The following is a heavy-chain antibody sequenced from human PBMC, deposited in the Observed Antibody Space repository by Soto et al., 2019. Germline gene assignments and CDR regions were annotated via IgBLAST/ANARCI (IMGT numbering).Heavy chain of an antibody. D-gene: IGHD6-13*01. CDR2: INHSGST. J-gene: IGHJ4*02. V-gene: IGHV4-34*01. CDR3: ARGSRAAADTYYFDY. Sequence: PSETLSLTCAVYGGSFSGYYWSWIRQPPGKGLEWIGEINHSGSTNYNPSLKSRVTISVDTSKNQFSLKLSSVTAADTAVYYCARGSRAAADTYYFDYWGQGTLVTVSS. CDR1: GGSFSGYY.